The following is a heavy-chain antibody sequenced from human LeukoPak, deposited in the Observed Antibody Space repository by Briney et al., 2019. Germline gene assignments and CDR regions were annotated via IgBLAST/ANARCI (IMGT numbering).Heavy chain of an antibody. Sequence: ASVKVSCKASGGTFSSYAISWVRQAPGQGLEWMGGIIPIFGTANYAQKFRGRVTITADKSTSTAYMELSSLRSEDTAVYYCARDSDSSGYYPSYFDYWGQGTLVTVSS. CDR3: ARDSDSSGYYPSYFDY. V-gene: IGHV1-69*06. CDR1: GGTFSSYA. CDR2: IIPIFGTA. J-gene: IGHJ4*02. D-gene: IGHD3-22*01.